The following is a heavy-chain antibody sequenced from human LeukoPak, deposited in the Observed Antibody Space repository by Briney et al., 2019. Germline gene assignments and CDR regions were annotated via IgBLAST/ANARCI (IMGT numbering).Heavy chain of an antibody. CDR2: IYYSGST. V-gene: IGHV4-39*01. D-gene: IGHD3-10*01. Sequence: PSETLSLTCTVSGGSISNNNYYWGRIRQPPGKALEWIGSIYYSGSTLHNPSLMSRVTMSVDTSKNQFTLKLSSVTAADTAVYYCATHGGDGPGSSNFDYWGQGTLVTVSS. CDR1: GGSISNNNYY. J-gene: IGHJ4*02. CDR3: ATHGGDGPGSSNFDY.